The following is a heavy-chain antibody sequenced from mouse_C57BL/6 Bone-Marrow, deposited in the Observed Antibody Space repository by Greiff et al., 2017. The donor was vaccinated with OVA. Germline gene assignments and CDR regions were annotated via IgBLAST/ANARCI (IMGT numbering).Heavy chain of an antibody. CDR3: ARREEFITTVVATDWYVDV. Sequence: QVQLQQPGAELVKPGASVKMSCKASGYTFTSYWITWVKQRPGQGLEWIGDIYPGSGSTNYNEKFKSKATLTVDTSSSTAYMQLSSLTSEDSAVYYCARREEFITTVVATDWYVDVWGTGTTVTVSS. D-gene: IGHD1-1*01. CDR2: IYPGSGST. V-gene: IGHV1-55*01. CDR1: GYTFTSYW. J-gene: IGHJ1*03.